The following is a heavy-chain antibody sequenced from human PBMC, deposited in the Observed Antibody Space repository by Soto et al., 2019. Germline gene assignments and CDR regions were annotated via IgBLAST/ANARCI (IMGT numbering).Heavy chain of an antibody. CDR2: IYYSGST. Sequence: SETLSLTCTVSGGSISSGGYYWSWIRQHPGKGLEWIGYIYYSGSTHYNPSPKSRVTISVDTSKNQFSLKLSSVTAADTAVYYCARGLVRGVDYWGQGTLVTVSS. D-gene: IGHD3-10*01. J-gene: IGHJ4*02. V-gene: IGHV4-31*03. CDR3: ARGLVRGVDY. CDR1: GGSISSGGYY.